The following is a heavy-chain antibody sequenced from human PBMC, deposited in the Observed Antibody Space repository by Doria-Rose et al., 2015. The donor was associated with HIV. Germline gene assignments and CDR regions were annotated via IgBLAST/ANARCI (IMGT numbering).Heavy chain of an antibody. J-gene: IGHJ4*02. V-gene: IGHV2-26*01. D-gene: IGHD6-13*01. CDR3: ARIKSSRWYHKYYFDF. CDR1: GVSLSSPGMG. CDR2: IFSDDER. Sequence: VTLKESGPVLVKPTETLTLTCTVSGVSLSSPGMGVSWIRQPLGKALEWLANIFSDDERSYKTSLKNRLTISRGTSNSQVVLTMTDMDPVDTATYYCARIKSSRWYHKYYFDFWGQGTLVIVSA.